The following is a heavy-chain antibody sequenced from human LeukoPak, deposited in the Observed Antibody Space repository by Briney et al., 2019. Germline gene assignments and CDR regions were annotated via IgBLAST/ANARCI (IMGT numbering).Heavy chain of an antibody. Sequence: SETLSLTCTVSGGSISSGDYYWSWIRQPPGKGLEWIGYIYYSGSTYYNPSLRSRVTISVDTSKNQFSLKLSSVTAADTAVYYCARVRSRSGSDYFDYWGQGTLVTVSS. CDR3: ARVRSRSGSDYFDY. CDR2: IYYSGST. V-gene: IGHV4-30-4*08. D-gene: IGHD1-26*01. CDR1: GGSISSGDYY. J-gene: IGHJ4*02.